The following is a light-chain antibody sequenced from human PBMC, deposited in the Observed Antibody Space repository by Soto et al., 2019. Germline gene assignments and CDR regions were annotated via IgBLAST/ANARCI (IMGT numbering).Light chain of an antibody. V-gene: IGKV1-39*01. CDR2: AAS. CDR1: QSISSF. Sequence: QYTQSPSSLSATVGDRVTITCRASQSISSFLNWYQQKAGKAPKLLIYAASSLQSGVPSRFSGSGSGTDFTLTISSLEPEDSAVYYCQQRHMWPITFGQGTRLEIK. CDR3: QQRHMWPIT. J-gene: IGKJ5*01.